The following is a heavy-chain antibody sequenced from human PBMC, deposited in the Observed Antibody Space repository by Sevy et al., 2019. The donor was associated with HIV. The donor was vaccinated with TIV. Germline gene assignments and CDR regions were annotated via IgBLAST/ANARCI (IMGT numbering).Heavy chain of an antibody. CDR2: TSNSGRNT. CDR1: GFTLANYA. J-gene: IGHJ6*02. V-gene: IGHV3-23*01. CDR3: AKRTSDSAGYSYSIDV. Sequence: GGSLRLSCAASGFTLANYAMRWVRQAPGKGLEWVSTTSNSGRNTYYADSVRGRFTVSRDNSKNMVYLHMRSLRAEDTAVYYCAKRTSDSAGYSYSIDVWGQGTAVTVSS. D-gene: IGHD3-22*01.